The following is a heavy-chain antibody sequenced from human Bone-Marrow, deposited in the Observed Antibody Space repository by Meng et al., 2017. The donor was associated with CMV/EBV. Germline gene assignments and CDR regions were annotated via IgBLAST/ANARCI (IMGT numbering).Heavy chain of an antibody. CDR3: ARFNCGGDCYLFDY. CDR1: GFTFSSYG. V-gene: IGHV4-59*01. Sequence: ESLKISCAASGFTFSSYGMHWVRQAPGKGLEWIGYIYYSGSTNYNPSLKSRVTISVDTSKNQFSLKLSSVTAADTAVYYCARFNCGGDCYLFDYWGQGTLVTVSS. J-gene: IGHJ4*02. CDR2: IYYSGST. D-gene: IGHD2-21*01.